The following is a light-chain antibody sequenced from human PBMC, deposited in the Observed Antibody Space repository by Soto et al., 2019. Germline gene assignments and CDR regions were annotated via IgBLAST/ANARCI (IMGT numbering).Light chain of an antibody. Sequence: QSALTQPASVSGSPGKSITISCTGTSSDVGGYNYVSWYQQNPGKAPKLMIYEVSNRPSGVSNRFSGSKSGNTASLTISGLQAEDEADYYCSSYTSSSTLVFGGGTKLTVL. CDR1: SSDVGGYNY. CDR3: SSYTSSSTLV. CDR2: EVS. J-gene: IGLJ2*01. V-gene: IGLV2-14*01.